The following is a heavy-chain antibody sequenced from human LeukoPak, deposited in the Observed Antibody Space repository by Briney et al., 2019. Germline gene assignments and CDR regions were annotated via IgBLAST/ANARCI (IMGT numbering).Heavy chain of an antibody. CDR1: GGSFSGYY. V-gene: IGHV4-34*01. CDR2: INHGGST. Sequence: ASEPLSLTCAVYGGSFSGYYWSWIRQPPGKGLQWLGEINHGGSTNYNPSLKSLVTISIDMSKNPVSLKLSPVTAADTAVYYCARTWFGQRGDMDVWGTGTTVTISS. D-gene: IGHD3-10*01. CDR3: ARTWFGQRGDMDV. J-gene: IGHJ6*03.